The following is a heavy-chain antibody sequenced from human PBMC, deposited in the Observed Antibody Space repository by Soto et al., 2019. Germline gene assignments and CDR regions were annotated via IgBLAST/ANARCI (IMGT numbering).Heavy chain of an antibody. CDR3: ARDTWAGGGSLPFDH. Sequence: PGGSLRLSCAASGFTFSSYEMNWVRQAPGKGLEWVSYISSSGSSIYYADSVKGRFTISRDNAKNSVYLQMNSLRAEDTAVYYCARDTWAGGGSLPFDHWGQGTLVTVSS. J-gene: IGHJ4*02. D-gene: IGHD2-15*01. CDR1: GFTFSSYE. V-gene: IGHV3-48*03. CDR2: ISSSGSSI.